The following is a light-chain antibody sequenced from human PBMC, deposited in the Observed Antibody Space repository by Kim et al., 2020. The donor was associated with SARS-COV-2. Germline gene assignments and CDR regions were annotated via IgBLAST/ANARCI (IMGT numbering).Light chain of an antibody. CDR2: DVT. J-gene: IGLJ3*02. CDR1: SSDVGTFNY. V-gene: IGLV2-14*03. Sequence: QSALTQPASVSGSPGQSITISCTGTSSDVGTFNYVSWYQQHPGKAPQVLIYDVTKRPSGISNRFSGSKSGSTASLTISGLQADDEADYYCTSYTRSATLVFGGGTQLTVL. CDR3: TSYTRSATLV.